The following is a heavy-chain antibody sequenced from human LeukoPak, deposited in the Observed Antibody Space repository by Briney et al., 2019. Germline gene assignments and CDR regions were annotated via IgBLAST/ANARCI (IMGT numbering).Heavy chain of an antibody. CDR3: ARGLSAIVY. Sequence: SETLSLTCAVYGGSFSGYYWSWIRQPPGKGLEWIGEINHSGSTNYNPSLKSRVTISVDTSKNRFSLKLSSVTAADTAVYYCARGLSAIVYWGQGTLVTASS. J-gene: IGHJ4*02. CDR2: INHSGST. D-gene: IGHD2-15*01. CDR1: GGSFSGYY. V-gene: IGHV4-34*01.